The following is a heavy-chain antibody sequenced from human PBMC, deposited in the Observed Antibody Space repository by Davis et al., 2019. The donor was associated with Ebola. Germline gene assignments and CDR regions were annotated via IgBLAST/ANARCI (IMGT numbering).Heavy chain of an antibody. CDR3: TKDLRADWGSLMDV. Sequence: GESLKISCAASGFTFSSYAMSWVRQAPGKGLEWVSGISGDGDRTYYTESVRGRFTISRGNSKNTLYLEMNSLKSEDTAVYYCTKDLRADWGSLMDVWGKGTTVTVSS. CDR1: GFTFSSYA. D-gene: IGHD3-16*01. J-gene: IGHJ6*04. CDR2: ISGDGDRT. V-gene: IGHV3-23*01.